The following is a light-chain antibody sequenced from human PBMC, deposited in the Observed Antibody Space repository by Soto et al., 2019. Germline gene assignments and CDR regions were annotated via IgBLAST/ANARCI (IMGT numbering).Light chain of an antibody. J-gene: IGLJ1*01. Sequence: QSVLTQPPSVSGAPGQGVTISCAGSSSNIGAPYDVHWYQHLPGTAPKLLLYGGNNRPSGVPDRFSGSGSGTSASLAISGLRSEDEADYYCATWDDTLRGYVFGTGTKVTVL. V-gene: IGLV1-40*01. CDR1: SSNIGAPYD. CDR2: GGN. CDR3: ATWDDTLRGYV.